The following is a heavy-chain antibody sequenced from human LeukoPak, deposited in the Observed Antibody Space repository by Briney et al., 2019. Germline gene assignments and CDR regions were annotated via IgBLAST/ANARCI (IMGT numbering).Heavy chain of an antibody. J-gene: IGHJ3*02. CDR2: IKSKTDGGTT. Sequence: GGSLRLSCAASGFTFSNAWMSWVRQAPGKGLEWVGRIKSKTDGGTTDYAAPVKGRFTISRDDSKNTLYLQMNSLKTEDTAVYYCTTDQDYYDSSGYYRDALDIWGQGTMVTVSS. V-gene: IGHV3-15*01. CDR3: TTDQDYYDSSGYYRDALDI. CDR1: GFTFSNAW. D-gene: IGHD3-22*01.